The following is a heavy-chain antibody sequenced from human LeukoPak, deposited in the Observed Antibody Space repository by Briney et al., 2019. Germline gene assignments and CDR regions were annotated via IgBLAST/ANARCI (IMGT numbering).Heavy chain of an antibody. CDR2: IIPIFGTA. CDR3: ARGPRRGWGPSFLDAFDI. CDR1: GGTFSSYA. V-gene: IGHV1-69*05. D-gene: IGHD2/OR15-2a*01. Sequence: ASVKVSCKASGGTFSSYAISWVRQAPGQGLEWMGRIIPIFGTANYAQKFQGRVTITTDESTSTAYRELSSLRSEDTAVYYCARGPRRGWGPSFLDAFDIWGQGTMVTVSS. J-gene: IGHJ3*02.